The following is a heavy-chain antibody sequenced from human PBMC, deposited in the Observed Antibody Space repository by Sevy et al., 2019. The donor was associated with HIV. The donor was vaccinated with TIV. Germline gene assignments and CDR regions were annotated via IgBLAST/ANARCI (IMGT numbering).Heavy chain of an antibody. CDR3: ARDLEFYDYGDYGPAFMPDY. CDR1: GFTFSTYG. D-gene: IGHD4-17*01. Sequence: GGSLRLSCAASGFTFSTYGMHWVRQAPGKGLEWVAVIWFDGSNTYYADSVKGRFTISRDIAKNTLHLQMNSLRAEDTAVYSCARDLEFYDYGDYGPAFMPDYWGQGTLVTVSS. J-gene: IGHJ4*02. V-gene: IGHV3-33*01. CDR2: IWFDGSNT.